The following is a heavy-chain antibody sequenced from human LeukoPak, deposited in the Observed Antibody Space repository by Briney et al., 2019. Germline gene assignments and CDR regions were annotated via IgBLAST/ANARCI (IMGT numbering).Heavy chain of an antibody. D-gene: IGHD4-11*01. V-gene: IGHV3-7*01. J-gene: IGHJ4*02. CDR2: IKQDGGEK. CDR1: GFSFSSYW. CDR3: AREDHSNYNY. Sequence: PGGSLRLSCAASGFSFSSYWMSWVRQAPGKGPEWVANIKQDGGEKYHADSVKGRFTISRDNAKNSLYLQMNSLRVEDTAVYYCAREDHSNYNYWGQGTLVTVSS.